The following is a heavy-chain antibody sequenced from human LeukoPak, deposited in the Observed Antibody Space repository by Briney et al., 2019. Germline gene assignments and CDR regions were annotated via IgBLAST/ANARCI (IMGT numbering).Heavy chain of an antibody. J-gene: IGHJ4*02. CDR3: AKDLAVPAATMFDY. V-gene: IGHV3-23*01. CDR1: GFSISNDW. Sequence: LPGGSLRLSCAASGFSISNDWMSWVRQALGKGLEWVSAISGSGGSTYYADSVKGRFTISRDNSKNTLYLQMNSLRAEDTAVYYCAKDLAVPAATMFDYWGQGTLVTVSS. D-gene: IGHD2-2*01. CDR2: ISGSGGST.